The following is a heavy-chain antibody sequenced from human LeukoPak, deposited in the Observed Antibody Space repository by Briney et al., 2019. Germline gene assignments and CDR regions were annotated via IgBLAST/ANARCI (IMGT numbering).Heavy chain of an antibody. J-gene: IGHJ4*02. CDR3: AREDGDYRFDY. Sequence: QAGRSLRLSCAASGFTFSSYAMHWVRQAPGKGLEWVAVILYDGSNKYYADSVKGRFTISRDNSKNTLYLQMNSLRAEDTAVYYCAREDGDYRFDYWGQGTLVTVSS. CDR2: ILYDGSNK. D-gene: IGHD4-17*01. V-gene: IGHV3-30*04. CDR1: GFTFSSYA.